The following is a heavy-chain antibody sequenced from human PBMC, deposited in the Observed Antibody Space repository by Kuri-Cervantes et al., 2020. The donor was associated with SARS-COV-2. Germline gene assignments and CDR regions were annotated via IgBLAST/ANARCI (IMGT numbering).Heavy chain of an antibody. Sequence: GGSLRLSCAASGFTFSGYSMNWIRQAPGKGLEWVASIDSSSYYIYHADSVKGRLTIPRDNAKTSLYLQMNSLKPEDTAAYYCAREEGGELGEAFDYWGQGALVTVSS. V-gene: IGHV3-21*01. CDR2: IDSSSYYI. J-gene: IGHJ4*02. CDR1: GFTFSGYS. CDR3: AREEGGELGEAFDY. D-gene: IGHD7-27*01.